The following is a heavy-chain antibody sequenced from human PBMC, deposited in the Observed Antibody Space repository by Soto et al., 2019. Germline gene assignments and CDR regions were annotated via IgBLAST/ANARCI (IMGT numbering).Heavy chain of an antibody. D-gene: IGHD2-2*01. CDR3: ARDDGEEPAALKRFDY. CDR1: GFTFSSYE. V-gene: IGHV3-48*03. J-gene: IGHJ4*02. CDR2: ISSSGSTI. Sequence: LRLSCAASGFTFSSYEMNWVRQAPGKGLEWVSYISSSGSTIYYADSVKGRFTISRDNAKNSLYLQMNSLRAEDTAVYYCARDDGEEPAALKRFDYWGQGTLVTVSS.